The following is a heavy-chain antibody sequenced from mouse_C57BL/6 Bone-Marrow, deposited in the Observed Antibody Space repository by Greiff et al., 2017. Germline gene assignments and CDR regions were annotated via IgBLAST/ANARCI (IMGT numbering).Heavy chain of an antibody. J-gene: IGHJ3*01. V-gene: IGHV1-15*01. CDR2: IDPETGGT. CDR1: GYTFTDYE. D-gene: IGHD2-4*01. Sequence: QVQLQQSGAELVRPGASVTLSCKASGYTFTDYEMHWVKQTPVHGLEWIGAIDPETGGTAYNQKFKGKAILTADKSSSTAYMELRRLTSEDSAVDYCTSYDYDVSWLAYWGQGTLVTVSA. CDR3: TSYDYDVSWLAY.